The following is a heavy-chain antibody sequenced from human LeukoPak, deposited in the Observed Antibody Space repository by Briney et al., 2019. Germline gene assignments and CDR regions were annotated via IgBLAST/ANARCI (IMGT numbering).Heavy chain of an antibody. Sequence: GESLKISCKASGYGFSNYWIGWVRQLPGKGLEWVGFIYPADSSTRYSPSFQGQVTISADKSISTAYLQWSSLKASDTAMYYCAGRYYHSTEFDPWGQGTLVTVSS. CDR2: IYPADSST. D-gene: IGHD2/OR15-2a*01. J-gene: IGHJ5*02. CDR3: AGRYYHSTEFDP. V-gene: IGHV5-51*01. CDR1: GYGFSNYW.